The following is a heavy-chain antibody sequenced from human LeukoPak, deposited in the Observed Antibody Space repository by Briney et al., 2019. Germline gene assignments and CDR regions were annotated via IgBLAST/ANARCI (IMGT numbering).Heavy chain of an antibody. CDR3: ARGGTPPSTSSSWFY. CDR1: GYTFNTYF. CDR2: INPSGGST. Sequence: ASVKVSCKTSGYTFNTYFIHWVRQDPGQGLEWMGIINPSGGSTKYAQKFQGRVTMTGDTSTSTVYMELSSLRSDDTAVYYCARGGTPPSTSSSWFYWGQGTVVTVSS. D-gene: IGHD6-13*01. J-gene: IGHJ4*02. V-gene: IGHV1-46*02.